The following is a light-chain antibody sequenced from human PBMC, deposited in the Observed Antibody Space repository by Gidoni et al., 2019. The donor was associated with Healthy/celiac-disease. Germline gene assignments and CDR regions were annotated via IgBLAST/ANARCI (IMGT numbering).Light chain of an antibody. J-gene: IGKJ3*01. Sequence: DIQMTQSPSSLSASVGDRVTITCQASQDISNYLNWYQQKPGNAPTLLIYDASNLETGVPSRFSGSGSGTDFTITISSLQPEDIATYYCQQYDNLLRTFGPGTKVDIK. CDR1: QDISNY. CDR2: DAS. CDR3: QQYDNLLRT. V-gene: IGKV1-33*01.